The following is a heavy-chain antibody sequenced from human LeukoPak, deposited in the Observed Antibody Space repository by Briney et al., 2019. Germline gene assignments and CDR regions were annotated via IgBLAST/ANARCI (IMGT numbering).Heavy chain of an antibody. CDR3: ARSNYGSEGNWFDP. CDR1: GFTFSSYS. D-gene: IGHD3-10*01. V-gene: IGHV3-21*01. CDR2: ISSSSSYI. Sequence: GGSLGLSCAASGFTFSSYSMNWVRQAPGKGLEWVSSISSSSSYIYYADSVKGRFTISRDNAKNSLYLQMNSLRAEDTAVYYCARSNYGSEGNWFDPWGQGTLVTVSS. J-gene: IGHJ5*02.